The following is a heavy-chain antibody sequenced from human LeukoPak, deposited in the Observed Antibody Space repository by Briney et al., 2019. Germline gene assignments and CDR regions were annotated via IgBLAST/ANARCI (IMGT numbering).Heavy chain of an antibody. D-gene: IGHD1-14*01. CDR1: GVTFSSYG. Sequence: GGSLRLSCAASGVTFSSYGMHWVRQAPGKGLEWVALISSDGNDKLYGDSAKGRFTISRDNSKNTLYLQMNSLRAEDTAVYYCARDGAEQEYFDYWGQGTLVTVSS. CDR3: ARDGAEQEYFDY. V-gene: IGHV3-30*03. CDR2: ISSDGNDK. J-gene: IGHJ4*02.